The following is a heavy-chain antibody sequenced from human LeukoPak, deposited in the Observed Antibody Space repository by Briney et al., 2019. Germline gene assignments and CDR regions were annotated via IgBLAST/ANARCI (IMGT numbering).Heavy chain of an antibody. V-gene: IGHV3-13*04. CDR1: GFTFSSYD. D-gene: IGHD3-22*01. CDR3: AREAGYYDSSGYYHEGAFDI. CDR2: IGTAGDT. Sequence: PGGSLRLSCAASGFTFSSYDMHWVRQATGKGLEWVSAIGTAGDTYYPGSVKGRFTISRENAKNSLYLRMNSLRAGDTAVYYCAREAGYYDSSGYYHEGAFDIWGQGTMVTVSS. J-gene: IGHJ3*02.